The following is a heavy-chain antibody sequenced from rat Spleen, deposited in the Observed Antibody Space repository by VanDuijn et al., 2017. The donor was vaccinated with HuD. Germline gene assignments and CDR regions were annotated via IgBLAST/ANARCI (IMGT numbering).Heavy chain of an antibody. CDR3: ARANRDSYAHFDY. CDR2: IWNTGGT. V-gene: IGHV2-41*01. D-gene: IGHD1-12*01. CDR1: GFSLTNYN. J-gene: IGHJ2*01. Sequence: QVQLKESGPGLVQPSQTLSLTCTVAGFSLTNYNVHWVRQPPGKGLEWMGVIWNTGGTRYNSALKSRLNISKDTSKSQVFLKMNSFQTEDTATFYCARANRDSYAHFDYWGQGLMVTVSS.